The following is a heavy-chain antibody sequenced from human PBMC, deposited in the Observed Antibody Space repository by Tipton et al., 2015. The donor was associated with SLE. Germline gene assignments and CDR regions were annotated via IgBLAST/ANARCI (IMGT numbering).Heavy chain of an antibody. J-gene: IGHJ6*03. CDR3: ARSRYSGMRDDYMDV. V-gene: IGHV3-30*19. D-gene: IGHD1-26*01. CDR1: GFTFSSYG. Sequence: RSLRLSCAASGFTFSSYGMHWVRQAPGKGLEWVAVIWYDGSNKYYADSVKGRFTISRDNSKNTLYLQMNSLRAEDTAVYYCARSRYSGMRDDYMDVWGKGTTVTVSS. CDR2: IWYDGSNK.